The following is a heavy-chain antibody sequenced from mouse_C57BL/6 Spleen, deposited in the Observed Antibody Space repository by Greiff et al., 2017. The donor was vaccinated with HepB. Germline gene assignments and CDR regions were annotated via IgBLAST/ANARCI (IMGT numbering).Heavy chain of an antibody. CDR1: GFTFSDYG. CDR3: ARENGYYFDY. D-gene: IGHD2-2*01. CDR2: ISSGSSTI. Sequence: DVKLVESGGGLVKPGGSLKLSCAASGFTFSDYGLHWVRQAPEKGLEWVAYISSGSSTIYYADTVKGRFTISRDNAKNTLFLQMTSLRSEDTAMYYCARENGYYFDYWGQGTTLTVSS. V-gene: IGHV5-17*01. J-gene: IGHJ2*01.